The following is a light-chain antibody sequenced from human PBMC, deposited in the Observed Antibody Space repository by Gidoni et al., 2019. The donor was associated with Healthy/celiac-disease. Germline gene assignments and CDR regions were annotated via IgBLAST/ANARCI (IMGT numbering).Light chain of an antibody. J-gene: IGKJ2*01. CDR1: QSISSY. CDR2: AAS. Sequence: DIQMTQSQSSLSASVGDRVTITCRASQSISSYLNWYQQKPGKAPKLLIYAASSLQSGVPSRFSGSGSGTDFTLTISSLHPEDFATYYCQQSYSTPQSTFGQGTKLEIQ. V-gene: IGKV1-39*01. CDR3: QQSYSTPQST.